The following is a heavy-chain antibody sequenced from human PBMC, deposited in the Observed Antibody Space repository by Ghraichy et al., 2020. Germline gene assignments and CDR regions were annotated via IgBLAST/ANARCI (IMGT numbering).Heavy chain of an antibody. CDR1: GFTFSSYA. J-gene: IGHJ4*02. D-gene: IGHD3-10*01. Sequence: GGSLRLSCAASGFTFSSYAMSWVRQAPGKGLEWVSSISGSGGSTYYTDSVKGRFTISRDDSNNTLYLQMTSLRAEETAVYYCAKAMRAWFGEMPLGYWGQGTLVSVSS. V-gene: IGHV3-23*01. CDR3: AKAMRAWFGEMPLGY. CDR2: ISGSGGST.